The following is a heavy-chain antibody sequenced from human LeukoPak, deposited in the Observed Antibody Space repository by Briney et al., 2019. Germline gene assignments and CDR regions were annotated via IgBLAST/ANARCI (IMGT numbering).Heavy chain of an antibody. CDR3: ARARYSSSAAYFDY. Sequence: SETLSLTCTVSGGSISSYYWTWIRQPPGKGLEWIGYIYYSGSTNYNPSLKSRVTMSIDTSKNQISLKLNSVTAADTAVYYCARARYSSSAAYFDYWGQGTLVTVSS. CDR1: GGSISSYY. D-gene: IGHD6-13*01. V-gene: IGHV4-59*01. J-gene: IGHJ4*02. CDR2: IYYSGST.